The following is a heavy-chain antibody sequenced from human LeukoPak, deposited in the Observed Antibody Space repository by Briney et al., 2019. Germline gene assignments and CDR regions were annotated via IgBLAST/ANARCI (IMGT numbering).Heavy chain of an antibody. CDR2: ISYDGSNK. J-gene: IGHJ4*02. CDR1: GFSFRSYG. Sequence: QPGRSLRLSCAASGFSFRSYGMHWVRQAPGKGLEWVAVISYDGSNKYYADSVKGRFTISRDNSKNTLYPQMNSLRAEDTAVYYCAKDDFDYGGLHWGQGTLVTVSS. D-gene: IGHD4-23*01. V-gene: IGHV3-30*18. CDR3: AKDDFDYGGLH.